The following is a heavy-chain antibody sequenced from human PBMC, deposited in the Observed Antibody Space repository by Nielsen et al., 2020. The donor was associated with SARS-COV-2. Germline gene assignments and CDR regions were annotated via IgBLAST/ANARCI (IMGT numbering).Heavy chain of an antibody. V-gene: IGHV3-9*01. J-gene: IGHJ3*02. CDR3: ARDLGSENGRELGAFDI. CDR1: GFTFDDYA. Sequence: GGSLRLSCAASGFTFDDYAMHWVRQAPGKGLEWVSGISWNSGSIGYADSVKGRFTISRDNAKNSLYLQMNSLRAEDTAVYYCARDLGSENGRELGAFDIWGQGTMVTVSS. D-gene: IGHD1-14*01. CDR2: ISWNSGSI.